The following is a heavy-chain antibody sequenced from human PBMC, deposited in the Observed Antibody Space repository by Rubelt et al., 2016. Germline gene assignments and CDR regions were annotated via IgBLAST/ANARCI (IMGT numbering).Heavy chain of an antibody. V-gene: IGHV4-34*01. CDR2: INHSGST. CDR3: ARDSSTTGGYFDY. CDR1: GGSFSGYY. D-gene: IGHD1-1*01. J-gene: IGHJ4*02. Sequence: QVQLQQWGAGLLKPSETLSLTCAVYGGSFSGYYWSWIRQPPGKGLEWIGEINHSGSTNYNPSLKCSVTIAGDTAKNHVSLRLSSVTAADTAVYYCARDSSTTGGYFDYWGQGTLVTVSS.